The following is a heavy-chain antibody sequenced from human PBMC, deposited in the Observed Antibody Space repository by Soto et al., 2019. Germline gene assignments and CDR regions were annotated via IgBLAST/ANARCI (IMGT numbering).Heavy chain of an antibody. J-gene: IGHJ5*02. D-gene: IGHD3-9*01. CDR1: GYDFTDHY. CDR2: ISPDGGTA. Sequence: ASVKVSCKASGYDFTDHYINWVRQAPGQGLEWMGSISPDGGTASYAQKFQARITITTDTSTSTAYMELSSLRSEDTAVYYCARSLRYFDWLSPESNWFDPWGQGTLVTVSS. CDR3: ARSLRYFDWLSPESNWFDP. V-gene: IGHV1-46*01.